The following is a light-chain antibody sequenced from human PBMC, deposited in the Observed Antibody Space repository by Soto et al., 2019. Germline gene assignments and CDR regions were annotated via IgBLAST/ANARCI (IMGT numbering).Light chain of an antibody. J-gene: IGKJ1*01. Sequence: DIVMTQSPATLSVSPGERATLSCRASQNIGANLAWYRQKPGQGPRLLIFGASTRATGIPTRFSGSGSGTEFTLTISSLQSEDFAVYYCQQYNNWWTFGQGTKVEI. CDR3: QQYNNWWT. CDR1: QNIGAN. V-gene: IGKV3-15*01. CDR2: GAS.